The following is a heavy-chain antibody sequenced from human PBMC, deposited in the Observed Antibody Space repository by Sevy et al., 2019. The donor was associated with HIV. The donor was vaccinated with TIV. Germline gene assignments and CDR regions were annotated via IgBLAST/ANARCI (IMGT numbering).Heavy chain of an antibody. CDR3: ATDIGATGIAVVAN. V-gene: IGHV3-9*01. D-gene: IGHD6-19*01. CDR1: GFTFDDFA. CDR2: LNWDSGSV. J-gene: IGHJ4*02. Sequence: GGSLRLSCAASGFTFDDFAMHWVRQVPGKGLEWVSGLNWDSGSVAYADSVKGRFTISRDNAKNALFLQMNSLRAEDTALYYCATDIGATGIAVVANWGQGIEVTVSS.